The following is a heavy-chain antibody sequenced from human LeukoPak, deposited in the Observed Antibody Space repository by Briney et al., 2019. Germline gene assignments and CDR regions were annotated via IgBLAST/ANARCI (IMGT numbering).Heavy chain of an antibody. CDR3: ARGISTDHYYYMDV. D-gene: IGHD2-2*01. CDR2: ISGSSNYI. J-gene: IGHJ6*03. V-gene: IGHV3-21*01. CDR1: GFTFSPYS. Sequence: GGSLRLSCAASGFTFSPYSMNWVRQAPGKGLEWVSSISGSSNYIYYADSVKGRFSISRDNAKSSLYLQMSGLRAEDTAVYFCARGISTDHYYYMDVWGKGTTVTVSS.